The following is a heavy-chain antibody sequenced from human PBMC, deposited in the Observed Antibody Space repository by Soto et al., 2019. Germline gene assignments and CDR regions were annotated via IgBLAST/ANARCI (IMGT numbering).Heavy chain of an antibody. J-gene: IGHJ4*02. D-gene: IGHD2-15*01. V-gene: IGHV1-18*04. Sequence: GASVKVSCKASGYTFASYAVTWVRQAPGQGPEWMGWITTYNGHTKSALKFQGRLTMTTDTTTSAAYMELRSLKSDDTAVYYCARVDVVATWGAPLDYWGQGTLVTAPQ. CDR1: GYTFASYA. CDR2: ITTYNGHT. CDR3: ARVDVVATWGAPLDY.